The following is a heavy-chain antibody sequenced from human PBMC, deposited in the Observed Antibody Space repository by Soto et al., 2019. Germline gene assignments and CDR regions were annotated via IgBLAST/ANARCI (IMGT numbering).Heavy chain of an antibody. CDR1: GGSFSGYY. J-gene: IGHJ4*02. Sequence: QVQLQQWGAGLLKPSETLSLTCAVYGGSFSGYYWSWIRQPPGKGLEWMGEINHSGSTNYNPTLKSPVTISVDTSKSQFSLKLSSVTAADTTVYSSARGWGRISNYWGRGAMVALSS. D-gene: IGHD7-27*01. V-gene: IGHV4-34*01. CDR3: ARGWGRISNY. CDR2: INHSGST.